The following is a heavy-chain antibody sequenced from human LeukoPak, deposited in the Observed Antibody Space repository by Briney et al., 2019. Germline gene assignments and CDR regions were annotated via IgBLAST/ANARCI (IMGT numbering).Heavy chain of an antibody. V-gene: IGHV3-11*01. J-gene: IGHJ3*02. CDR2: ISGSGTTI. Sequence: GGSLRLSCAASGFIFRDYYMSWVRQAPGKGLEWISYISGSGTTIHYADSAKGRFPISRDNAKNSLYLQMSSLRAEDTAVYYCARVGYFGSGSYNSFDILGQGKMVTVSS. CDR1: GFIFRDYY. CDR3: ARVGYFGSGSYNSFDI. D-gene: IGHD3-10*01.